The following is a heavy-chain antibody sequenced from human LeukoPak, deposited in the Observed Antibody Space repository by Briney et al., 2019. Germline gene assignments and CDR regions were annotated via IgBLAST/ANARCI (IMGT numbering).Heavy chain of an antibody. CDR2: IIPIFGTA. Sequence: ASVKVSCKASGGTFSSYAISWVRQAPGQALEWMGGIIPIFGTANYAQKFQGRVTITADESTSTAYMELSSLRSEDTAVYYCARVEDGYNYPWFDPWGQGTLVTVSS. D-gene: IGHD5-24*01. CDR3: ARVEDGYNYPWFDP. CDR1: GGTFSSYA. V-gene: IGHV1-69*13. J-gene: IGHJ5*02.